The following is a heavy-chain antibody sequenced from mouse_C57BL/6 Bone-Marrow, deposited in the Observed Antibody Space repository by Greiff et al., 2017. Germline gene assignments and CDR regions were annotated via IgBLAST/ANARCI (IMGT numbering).Heavy chain of an antibody. D-gene: IGHD1-1*01. CDR1: YFAFMASA. Sequence: LQQSGAELVRPGSSVKLSCKDSYFAFMASAMHWVKQRPGHGLEWIGSFTMYSDATEYSENFKGKATLTANTSSSTAYRELSSLTSDDSAVYYGARGSLHYYGSAMDYWGQGTSVTVSS. J-gene: IGHJ4*01. CDR3: ARGSLHYYGSAMDY. V-gene: IGHV1-49*01. CDR2: FTMYSDAT.